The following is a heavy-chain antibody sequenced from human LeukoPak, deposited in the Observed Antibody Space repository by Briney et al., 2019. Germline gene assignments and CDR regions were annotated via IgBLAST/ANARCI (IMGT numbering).Heavy chain of an antibody. Sequence: GGSLRLSCAASGFTFSSYAMHWVRQAPGKGLEWVAVISYDGSNKYYADSVKGRFTISRDNSKNTLYLQMNSLRAEDTAVYYCAREPHLGIAAAGHLDYWGQGTLVTVSS. CDR2: ISYDGSNK. D-gene: IGHD6-13*01. CDR3: AREPHLGIAAAGHLDY. V-gene: IGHV3-30-3*01. J-gene: IGHJ4*02. CDR1: GFTFSSYA.